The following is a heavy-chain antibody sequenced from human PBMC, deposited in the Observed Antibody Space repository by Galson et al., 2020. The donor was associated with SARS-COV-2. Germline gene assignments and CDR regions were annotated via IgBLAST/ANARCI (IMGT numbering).Heavy chain of an antibody. V-gene: IGHV4-30-4*01. J-gene: IGHJ5*02. CDR2: IYNSGIT. D-gene: IGHD2-15*01. CDR1: GASIKSGDGY. Sequence: SETLSLTCTVSGASIKSGDGYWTWIRQSPGRGLEWIGYIYNSGITHYNPSLKSRGIITEDTSKNQIYLQLNSVTAADTATYYCARVKDVVGVPATRGNWVDPWGQGTLVTVSS. CDR3: ARVKDVVGVPATRGNWVDP.